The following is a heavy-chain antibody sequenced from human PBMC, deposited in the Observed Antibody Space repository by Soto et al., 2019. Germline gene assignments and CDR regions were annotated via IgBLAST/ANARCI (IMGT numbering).Heavy chain of an antibody. CDR1: AFTFSSYS. D-gene: IGHD6-13*01. J-gene: IGHJ5*02. CDR3: AKEYGYDNWFGP. V-gene: IGHV3-30*18. CDR2: ISYHGNTR. Sequence: PWGSLRLSCAASAFTFSSYSMTWVRQAPGKGLEWVAVISYHGNTRYYADSVKGRFTISRDNSNNTLFLQMDSLRADDTAVYYCAKEYGYDNWFGPWGQGTLVTVSS.